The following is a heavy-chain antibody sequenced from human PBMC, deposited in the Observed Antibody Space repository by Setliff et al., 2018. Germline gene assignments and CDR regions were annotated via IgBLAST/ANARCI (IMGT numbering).Heavy chain of an antibody. J-gene: IGHJ4*03. CDR2: IIPIFGTA. CDR3: ARDSDYGDYYYFDH. V-gene: IGHV1-69*06. Sequence: SVKVSCKASGGTFSSYAISWVRQAPGQGLEWMGGIIPIFGTANYAQKFQGRVTITADKSTSTAYMELSSLRSEDTAVYYCARDSDYGDYYYFDHWGQGTMVTVSS. CDR1: GGTFSSYA. D-gene: IGHD4-17*01.